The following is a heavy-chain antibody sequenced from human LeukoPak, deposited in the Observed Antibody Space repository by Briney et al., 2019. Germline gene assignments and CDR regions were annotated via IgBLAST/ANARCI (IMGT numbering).Heavy chain of an antibody. J-gene: IGHJ3*02. CDR1: GYTFTSYD. D-gene: IGHD6-19*01. V-gene: IGHV1-18*01. CDR2: ISAYNGNT. Sequence: ASVKVSCKSSGYTFTSYDINWVRQAPGQGLEWMGWISAYNGNTNYAQKLQGRVTITTDTSTSTAYMELRSLRSDDTAVYYCARAGWYELPRYAFDIWGQGTMVTVSS. CDR3: ARAGWYELPRYAFDI.